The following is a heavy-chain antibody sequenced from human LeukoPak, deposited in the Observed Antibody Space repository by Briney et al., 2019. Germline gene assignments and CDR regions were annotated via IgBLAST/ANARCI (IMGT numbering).Heavy chain of an antibody. CDR1: GGSIGSRSYY. D-gene: IGHD2-2*01. Sequence: PSGTLSLTCTVSGGSIGSRSYYWTWVRQPPGKGLEWIGEINHSGSTNYNPSLKSRVTISVDTSKNQFSLNLNSVTAADTAVYYCARACTSCYGRGWLDPWGQGTLVTVSS. CDR2: INHSGST. V-gene: IGHV4-39*07. CDR3: ARACTSCYGRGWLDP. J-gene: IGHJ5*02.